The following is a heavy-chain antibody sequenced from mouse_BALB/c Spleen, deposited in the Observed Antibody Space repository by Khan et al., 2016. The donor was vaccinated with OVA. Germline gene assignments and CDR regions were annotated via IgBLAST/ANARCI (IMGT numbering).Heavy chain of an antibody. J-gene: IGHJ4*01. CDR1: GYTFTTAG. Sequence: QIQLVQSGPELKKPGETVRISCKASGYTFTTAGIQWVQKMPGKGLKWIGWINTHSGVPKYAEDFKGRFAFSLETSASTAYLQITNLKNEDTATFFLARGGAAYYRNDGGAMDYWGQGTSVTFSS. V-gene: IGHV9-4*02. CDR2: INTHSGVP. D-gene: IGHD2-14*01. CDR3: ARGGAAYYRNDGGAMDY.